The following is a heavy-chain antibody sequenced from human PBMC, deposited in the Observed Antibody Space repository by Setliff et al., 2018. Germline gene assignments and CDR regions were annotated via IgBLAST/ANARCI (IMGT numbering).Heavy chain of an antibody. CDR3: TTGTNYFGSGSTSHLFYMDV. V-gene: IGHV3-15*01. J-gene: IGHJ6*03. Sequence: GGSLRLSCAASGFSFNDAWMNWVRQAAGKGLEWVGHIRSKTDGGATSYAAPVQGRFTISRDDSTNTLYLHMNGLTTEDTGVYYCTTGTNYFGSGSTSHLFYMDVWGKGTTVTVSS. CDR2: IRSKTDGGAT. D-gene: IGHD3-10*01. CDR1: GFSFNDAW.